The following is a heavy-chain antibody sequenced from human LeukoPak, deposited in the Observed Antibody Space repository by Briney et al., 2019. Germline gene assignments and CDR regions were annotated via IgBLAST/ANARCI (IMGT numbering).Heavy chain of an antibody. V-gene: IGHV3-53*01. CDR3: ARDPPGIAASGTYY. CDR1: GFTFTSYA. J-gene: IGHJ4*02. D-gene: IGHD6-13*01. Sequence: GGSLRLSCAASGFTFTSYAMNWVRQAPGKGLEWVSLIYSRGGTSYADSVKGRFTISRDSSKNTLFLQMNSLRVEDTAVYYCARDPPGIAASGTYYWGQGTLVTVSS. CDR2: IYSRGGT.